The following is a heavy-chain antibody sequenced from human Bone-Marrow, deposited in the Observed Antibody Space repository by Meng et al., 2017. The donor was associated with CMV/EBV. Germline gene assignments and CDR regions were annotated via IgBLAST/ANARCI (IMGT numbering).Heavy chain of an antibody. Sequence: GGSLRLSCAASQFTFSSYYMNCVRQAPGNGLELVGQVNPNGGSTYLIDSGKDRFNTSRDNAKNTLHLQMNSLRAEDTAVYYCVRDGGAWYSLEDYYYGMDVWGQGTTVTVSS. D-gene: IGHD2-21*02. CDR2: VNPNGGST. J-gene: IGHJ6*02. V-gene: IGHV3-25*04. CDR1: QFTFSSYY. CDR3: VRDGGAWYSLEDYYYGMDV.